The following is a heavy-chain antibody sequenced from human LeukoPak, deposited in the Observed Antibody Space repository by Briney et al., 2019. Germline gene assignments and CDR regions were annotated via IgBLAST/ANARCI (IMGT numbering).Heavy chain of an antibody. J-gene: IGHJ4*02. V-gene: IGHV3-33*01. D-gene: IGHD2-21*01. CDR1: GFTFSSYG. CDR2: IWYDGSNK. Sequence: GGPLRLSCAASGFTFSSYGMHWVRQAPGKGLEWVAVIWYDGSNKYYADSVKGRFTISRDNSKNTLYLQMNSLRAEDTAVYYCARDGVTYGGASGYFDYWGQGTLVTVSS. CDR3: ARDGVTYGGASGYFDY.